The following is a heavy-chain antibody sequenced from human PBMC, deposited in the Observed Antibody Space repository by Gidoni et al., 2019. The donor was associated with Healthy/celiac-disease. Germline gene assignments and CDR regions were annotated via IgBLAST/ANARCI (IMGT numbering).Heavy chain of an antibody. J-gene: IGHJ4*02. CDR1: GFSLSTSGVG. V-gene: IGHV2-5*02. D-gene: IGHD3-22*01. Sequence: QITLKASGPTLVKPTQTLTLTCTFSGFSLSTSGVGVGWIRQPPGKALEWLALIYWDDDKRYSPSLKSRLTITKDTSKNQGVLTMTNMDPVDTATYYCAHSSPNYYDSSGYYSDWGQGTLVTVSS. CDR2: IYWDDDK. CDR3: AHSSPNYYDSSGYYSD.